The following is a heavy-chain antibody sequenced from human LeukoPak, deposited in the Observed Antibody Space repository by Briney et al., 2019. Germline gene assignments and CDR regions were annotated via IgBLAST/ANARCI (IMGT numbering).Heavy chain of an antibody. J-gene: IGHJ6*02. V-gene: IGHV3-66*04. Sequence: PSETLSLTCTVSGGSISSYYWSWIRQPAGKGLEWVSVIYSGGSTYYADSVKGRFTISRDNSKNTLYLQMNSLRAEDTAVYYCARQQQLVLWDMDVWGQGTTVTVSS. D-gene: IGHD6-13*01. CDR2: IYSGGST. CDR1: GGSISSYY. CDR3: ARQQQLVLWDMDV.